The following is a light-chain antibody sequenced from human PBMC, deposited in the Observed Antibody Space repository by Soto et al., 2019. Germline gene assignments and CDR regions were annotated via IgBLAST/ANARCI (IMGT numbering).Light chain of an antibody. CDR1: QSVTTQ. J-gene: IGKJ1*01. CDR2: GAS. V-gene: IGKV3-20*01. CDR3: QQYGGSTRT. Sequence: IVLTQSPGTLSLSPGERATLSCRASQSVTTQLAWYQQKPGQAPRLIIHGASSRATGVPDRITGSGSGTDFTLSISRLEPEDFAVYYCQQYGGSTRTFGQGPRWKSN.